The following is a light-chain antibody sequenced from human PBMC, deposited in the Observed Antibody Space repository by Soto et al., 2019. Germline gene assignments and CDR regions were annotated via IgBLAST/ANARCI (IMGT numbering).Light chain of an antibody. CDR2: DVS. J-gene: IGLJ1*01. Sequence: QSALTQPASVSGSPGQSITISCTGPSSDVGGYNYVSWYQQHPGKAPKLMIYDVSNRPSGVSNRFSGSKSGNTASLTISGLQAEDEADYYCSSYTSSSTDFGTGTKLTVL. V-gene: IGLV2-14*01. CDR3: SSYTSSSTD. CDR1: SSDVGGYNY.